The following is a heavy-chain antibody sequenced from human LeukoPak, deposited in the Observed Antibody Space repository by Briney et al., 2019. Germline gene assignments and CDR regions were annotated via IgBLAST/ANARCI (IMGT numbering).Heavy chain of an antibody. CDR2: IYHSGST. D-gene: IGHD3-22*01. J-gene: IGHJ5*02. CDR3: ARDLWPYYYDSSGSPGWFDP. V-gene: IGHV4-38-2*02. CDR1: GYSISSGYY. Sequence: SETLSLTCTVSGYSISSGYYWGWIRQSPGKGLEWIGSIYHSGSTYYNPSLKSRVTISVDTSMYQFSLKLSSVTAADTTVYYCARDLWPYYYDSSGSPGWFDPWGQGTLVTVSS.